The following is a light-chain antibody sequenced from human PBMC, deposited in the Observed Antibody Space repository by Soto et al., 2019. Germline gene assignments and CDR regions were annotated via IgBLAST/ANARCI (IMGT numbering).Light chain of an antibody. CDR3: QQYHTWPIT. Sequence: DIFMTQSPATLSVAPGERLTFSCRASQGVSRKLAWYQHKPGQPPRILISGASTGDTGIPARFSGSGSGTEFTLTISSLQSEDCSIYYCQQYHTWPITFGGGTKVDIK. CDR2: GAS. CDR1: QGVSRK. V-gene: IGKV3-15*01. J-gene: IGKJ4*01.